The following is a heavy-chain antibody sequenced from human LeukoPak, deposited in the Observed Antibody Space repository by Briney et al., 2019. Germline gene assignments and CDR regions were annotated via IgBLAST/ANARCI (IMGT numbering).Heavy chain of an antibody. D-gene: IGHD2-8*01. J-gene: IGHJ3*02. CDR2: ISGSGGST. Sequence: PGGSLRLSCAASGFTFSSYGMSWVRQAPGKGLEWVSAISGSGGSTYYADSVKGRFTISRDNSKNTLYLQMNSLRAEDTAVYYCARSIVRGGDAFDIWGQGTMVTVSS. V-gene: IGHV3-23*01. CDR3: ARSIVRGGDAFDI. CDR1: GFTFSSYG.